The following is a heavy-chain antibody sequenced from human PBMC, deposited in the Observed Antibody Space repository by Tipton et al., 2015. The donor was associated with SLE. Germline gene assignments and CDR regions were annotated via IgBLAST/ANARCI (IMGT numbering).Heavy chain of an antibody. D-gene: IGHD6-19*01. Sequence: VQLVQSEAEVKKPGSSVKVSCKASGGTFSSYAISWVRQAPGQGLEWMGRIIPILGIANYAQKFQGRVTITADKSTSTAYMELSSLRSEDTAVYYCARVGVAGHFDYWGQGTLVTVSS. CDR3: ARVGVAGHFDY. J-gene: IGHJ4*02. CDR1: GGTFSSYA. CDR2: IIPILGIA. V-gene: IGHV1-69*09.